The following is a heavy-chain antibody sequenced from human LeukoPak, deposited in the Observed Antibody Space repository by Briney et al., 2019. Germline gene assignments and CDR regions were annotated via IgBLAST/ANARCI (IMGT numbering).Heavy chain of an antibody. D-gene: IGHD1/OR15-1a*01. J-gene: IGHJ4*02. Sequence: GXXRLSCTASGFTFSDGYIDWVRQAPAKGREWVGRSRNKSNSYTIEYAASVKGRFTISRDESKNLLYLQMNSLTTEDTAVYYCTRCSTGTRLYYFDYWGQGTLVTVSS. CDR2: SRNKSNSYTI. CDR1: GFTFSDGY. CDR3: TRCSTGTRLYYFDY. V-gene: IGHV3-72*01.